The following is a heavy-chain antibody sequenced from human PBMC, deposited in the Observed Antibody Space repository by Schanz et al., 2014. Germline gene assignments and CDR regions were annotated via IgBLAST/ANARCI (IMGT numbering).Heavy chain of an antibody. CDR2: ISCSGGST. CDR1: GFTFSSYA. CDR3: AKGRFGELSAFDI. D-gene: IGHD3-10*01. V-gene: IGHV3-23*01. Sequence: EVQLLESGGGLVQPGGSLRLSCAASGFTFSSYAMSWVRQAPGKGLEWVSAISCSGGSTYYADSVKGRFTISRDNSKNTLYLQMNSLRAEDTAVYYCAKGRFGELSAFDIWGQGTMXTVAS. J-gene: IGHJ3*02.